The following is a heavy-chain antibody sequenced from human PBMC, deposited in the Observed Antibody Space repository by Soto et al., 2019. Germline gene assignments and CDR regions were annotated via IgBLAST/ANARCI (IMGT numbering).Heavy chain of an antibody. J-gene: IGHJ4*02. CDR2: ISPHKDNT. Sequence: ASVKVSCKTSGYTFSSIGISWVRQAPGQGLEWMGWISPHKDNTYYAQRLQGRVTMTTDTSTSTAYMELRSLRSDDTAVYFCARDLDGSGSYYTSYWGERTLVTVSS. D-gene: IGHD3-10*01. V-gene: IGHV1-18*01. CDR3: ARDLDGSGSYYTSY. CDR1: GYTFSSIG.